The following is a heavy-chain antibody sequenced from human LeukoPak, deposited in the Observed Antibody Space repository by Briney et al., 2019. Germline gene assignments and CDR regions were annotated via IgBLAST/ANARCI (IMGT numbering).Heavy chain of an antibody. CDR2: IRYDGSNT. V-gene: IGHV3-30*02. Sequence: GGSLRLSCAASGFTFNSYGMRWVRQAPGKGLEWVAFIRYDGSNTYYADSVKGRFTISRDNSKNTLYLQMNSLRAEDTAVYYCAKDSRTTVNPWGQGTLVTVSS. CDR3: AKDSRTTVNP. CDR1: GFTFNSYG. J-gene: IGHJ5*02. D-gene: IGHD4-17*01.